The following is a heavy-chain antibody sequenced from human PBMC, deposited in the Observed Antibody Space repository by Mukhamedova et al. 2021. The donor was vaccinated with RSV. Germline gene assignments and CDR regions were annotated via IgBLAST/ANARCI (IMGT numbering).Heavy chain of an antibody. Sequence: QSTWGGLEWVSTISGSGGSTHYADSVKGRFTISRDNSKNTLYLQMNSLRAEDTAVYYCVKDRGEGSFYYYYMDVWGKGTTVAVSS. CDR3: VKDRGEGSFYYYYMDV. V-gene: IGHV3-23*01. CDR2: ISGSGGST. D-gene: IGHD3-10*01. J-gene: IGHJ6*03.